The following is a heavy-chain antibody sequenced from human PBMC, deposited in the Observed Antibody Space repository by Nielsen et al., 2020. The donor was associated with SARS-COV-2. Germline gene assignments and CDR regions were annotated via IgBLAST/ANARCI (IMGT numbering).Heavy chain of an antibody. CDR3: ARDRYSSGWYP. V-gene: IGHV1-2*06. D-gene: IGHD6-19*01. J-gene: IGHJ5*02. CDR2: INPNSGGT. Sequence: ASVKVSCKASGYTFTGYYMHWVRQAPRQGLEWMGRINPNSGGTNYAQKFQGRVTMTRDTSISTAYMELSRLRSDDTAVYYCARDRYSSGWYPWGQGTLVTVSS. CDR1: GYTFTGYY.